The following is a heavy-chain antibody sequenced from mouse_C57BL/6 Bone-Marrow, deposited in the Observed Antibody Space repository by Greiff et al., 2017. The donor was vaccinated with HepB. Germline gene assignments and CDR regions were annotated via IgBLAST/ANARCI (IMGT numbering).Heavy chain of an antibody. Sequence: VHVKQSVAELVRPGASVKLSCTASGFNIKNTYMHWVKQRPEQGLEWIGWIDPANGNTKYAPKFQGKVTITADTSSNTAYLQLSSLTSEDTAIYYGARLSYCYGSSSSYWGQGTSLTVSS. D-gene: IGHD1-1*01. CDR3: ARLSYCYGSSSSY. J-gene: IGHJ2*02. CDR2: IDPANGNT. V-gene: IGHV14-3*01. CDR1: GFNIKNTY.